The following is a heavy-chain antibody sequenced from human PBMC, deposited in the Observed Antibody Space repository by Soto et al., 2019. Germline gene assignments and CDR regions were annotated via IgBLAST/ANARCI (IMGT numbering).Heavy chain of an antibody. CDR1: GFTFSDYY. CDR2: ISSSSRYT. J-gene: IGHJ3*02. CDR3: ARPPIVGGNYDAFDI. V-gene: IGHV3-11*06. D-gene: IGHD1-26*01. Sequence: GGSLRLSCAASGFTFSDYYMSWIRQAPGKGLEWVSYISSSSRYTNYADSVKGRFTISRDNAKNSLYLQMNSLRAEDTAVYYCARPPIVGGNYDAFDIWGQGTIVTVSS.